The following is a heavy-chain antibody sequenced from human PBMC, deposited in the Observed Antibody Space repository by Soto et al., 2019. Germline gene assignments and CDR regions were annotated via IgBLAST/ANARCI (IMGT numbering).Heavy chain of an antibody. CDR1: GYSFSSYW. Sequence: GESLKISCKGSGYSFSSYWIGWVRQMPGRGLEWMGIIYPGDSDTGYSPSFQGQVTISADKSISTAYLQWSSLKASDTARFYCARLQGVLNTWFGYWGQGTLVTVSS. CDR3: ARLQGVLNTWFGY. J-gene: IGHJ4*02. V-gene: IGHV5-51*01. CDR2: IYPGDSDT. D-gene: IGHD3-16*01.